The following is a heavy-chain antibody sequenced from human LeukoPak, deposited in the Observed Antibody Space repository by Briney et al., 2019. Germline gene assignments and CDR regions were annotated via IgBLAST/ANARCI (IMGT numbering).Heavy chain of an antibody. CDR1: GFTVSSNY. V-gene: IGHV3-66*02. CDR2: IYSGGST. J-gene: IGHJ4*02. CDR3: ARDFSSGWYFDY. Sequence: GGSLRLSCAASGFTVSSNYMSWVRQAPGKGLEWVSVIYSGGSTYYADSVKGRFTISRGNSKNTRYLQTNSLRAEDTAVYYCARDFSSGWYFDYWGQGTLVTVSS. D-gene: IGHD6-19*01.